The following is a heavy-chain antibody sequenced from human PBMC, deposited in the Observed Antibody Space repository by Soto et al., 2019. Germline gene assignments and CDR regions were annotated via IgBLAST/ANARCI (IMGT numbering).Heavy chain of an antibody. CDR1: GGSISSGDYY. Sequence: SETLSLTCTVSGGSISSGDYYWSWIRQPPGKGLEWIGYIYYSGSTYYNPSLKSRVTISVDTSKNQFSLKLSSVTAADTAVYYCARDAYCGGDCYSYGMDVWGQGTTVTVSS. D-gene: IGHD2-21*02. CDR2: IYYSGST. CDR3: ARDAYCGGDCYSYGMDV. J-gene: IGHJ6*02. V-gene: IGHV4-30-4*01.